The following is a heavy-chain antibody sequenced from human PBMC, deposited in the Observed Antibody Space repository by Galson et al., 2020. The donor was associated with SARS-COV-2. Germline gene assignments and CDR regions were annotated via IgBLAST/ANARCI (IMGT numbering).Heavy chain of an antibody. CDR2: ISSSSSYT. V-gene: IGHV3-11*06. Sequence: GGSLRLSCAASGFTFSDYYMSWIRQAPGKGLEWVSYISSSSSYTNYADSVKGRFTISRDNAKNSLYLQMNSLRAEDTAVYYCARDGSSGWLSNGMDVWGQGTTVTVSS. J-gene: IGHJ6*02. D-gene: IGHD6-19*01. CDR3: ARDGSSGWLSNGMDV. CDR1: GFTFSDYY.